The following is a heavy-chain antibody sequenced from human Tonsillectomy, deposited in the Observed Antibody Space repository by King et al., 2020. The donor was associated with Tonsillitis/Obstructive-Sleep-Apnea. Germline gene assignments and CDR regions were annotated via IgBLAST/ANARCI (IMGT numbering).Heavy chain of an antibody. D-gene: IGHD4-17*01. Sequence: VQLQESGPGLVKPSETLSLTCTVSGGSISNYYWSWIRQPPGKGLEWIAYINYSGSTYSNPSLKSRVTLSVDTSKNQFSLKLSSVTAADTAVYYCARAGDYDAFDIWGQGTMVTVSS. CDR3: ARAGDYDAFDI. CDR2: INYSGST. CDR1: GGSISNYY. J-gene: IGHJ3*02. V-gene: IGHV4-59*01.